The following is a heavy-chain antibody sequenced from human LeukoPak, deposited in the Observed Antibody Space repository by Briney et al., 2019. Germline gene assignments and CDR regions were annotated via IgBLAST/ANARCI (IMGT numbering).Heavy chain of an antibody. CDR2: INPNSGGT. V-gene: IGHV1-2*02. D-gene: IGHD4-23*01. J-gene: IGHJ4*02. CDR3: ARDLYGGTSATFDY. Sequence: GASVKVSCKASGYTFTGYYIHWVRQAPGQGLEWMGWINPNSGGTNYAQKFQGRVTMTRDTSISTAYMELSSLRSDNTAVYYCARDLYGGTSATFDYWGQGTLVTVSS. CDR1: GYTFTGYY.